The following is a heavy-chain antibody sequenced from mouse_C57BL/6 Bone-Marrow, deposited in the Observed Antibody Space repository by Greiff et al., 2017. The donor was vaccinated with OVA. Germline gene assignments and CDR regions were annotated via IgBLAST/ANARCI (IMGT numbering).Heavy chain of an antibody. CDR1: GYTFTSYG. J-gene: IGHJ3*01. Sequence: QVQLQQSGAELARPGASVKLSCKASGYTFTSYGISWVKQRTGQGLEWIGEIYPRSGNTYYNAKFKGKATLTADKSSSTAYMELRSLTSEDSAVYFCARALGRRAWFAYWGQGTLVTVSA. D-gene: IGHD4-1*01. CDR3: ARALGRRAWFAY. V-gene: IGHV1-81*01. CDR2: IYPRSGNT.